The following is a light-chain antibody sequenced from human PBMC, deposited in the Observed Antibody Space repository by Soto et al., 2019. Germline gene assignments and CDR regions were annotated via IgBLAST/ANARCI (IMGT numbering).Light chain of an antibody. CDR2: SNN. CDR3: AAWDDSLSVNWV. J-gene: IGLJ3*02. V-gene: IGLV1-47*02. Sequence: QSVLTQPPSAPGTPGQRVTISCSGSSSNIGSNYVYWYQQLPGTAPKLLIYSNNQRPSGVPDRFSGSKSGTSASLAISGLRSEDEADYYCAAWDDSLSVNWVFGGGTKLTVL. CDR1: SSNIGSNY.